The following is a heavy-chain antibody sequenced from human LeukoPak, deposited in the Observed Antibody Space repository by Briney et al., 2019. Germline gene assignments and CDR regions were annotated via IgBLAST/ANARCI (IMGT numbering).Heavy chain of an antibody. CDR1: GGSISSYY. J-gene: IGHJ4*02. CDR2: IYYSGST. D-gene: IGHD6-6*01. CDR3: ASDRGYSSSPNFFDY. Sequence: SETLSLTCTVSGGSISSYYWSWIRQPPGKGLEWIGYIYYSGSTNYNPSLKSRVTISVDTSKNQFSLKLSSVTAADTAVYYCASDRGYSSSPNFFDYWGQGTLVTVSS. V-gene: IGHV4-59*01.